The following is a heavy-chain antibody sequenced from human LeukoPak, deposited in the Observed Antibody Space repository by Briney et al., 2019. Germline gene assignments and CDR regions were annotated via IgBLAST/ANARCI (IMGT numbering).Heavy chain of an antibody. CDR3: ARDQRNYYDSSGYLDQNDY. V-gene: IGHV3-7*01. Sequence: GGSLRLSCAASGFTFISYWMGWVRQAPGKRPEWVANMNIDGSEKYYADSVKGRFTISRDNARNSLYLQMNSLRAEDTAVYYCARDQRNYYDSSGYLDQNDYWGQGTLVTVSS. J-gene: IGHJ4*02. D-gene: IGHD3-22*01. CDR1: GFTFISYW. CDR2: MNIDGSEK.